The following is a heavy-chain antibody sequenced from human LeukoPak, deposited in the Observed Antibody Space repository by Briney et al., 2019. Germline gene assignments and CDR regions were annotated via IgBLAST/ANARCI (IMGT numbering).Heavy chain of an antibody. CDR1: GYTFTSYD. CDR2: IIPIFGTA. D-gene: IGHD5-24*01. J-gene: IGHJ4*02. V-gene: IGHV1-69*13. CDR3: ARGRDGYNYFDY. Sequence: SVKVSCKASGYTFTSYDISWVRQAPGQGLEWMGGIIPIFGTANYAQKFQGRVTITADESTSTAYMELSSLRSGDTAVYYCARGRDGYNYFDYWGQGTLVTVSS.